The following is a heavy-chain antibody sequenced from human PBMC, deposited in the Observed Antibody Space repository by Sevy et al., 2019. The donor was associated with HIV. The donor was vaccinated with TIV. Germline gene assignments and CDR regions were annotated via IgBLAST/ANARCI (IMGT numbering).Heavy chain of an antibody. CDR2: RSYDGSNK. Sequence: GGSLRLSCAASGFTFSTYAMHWVRQAPGKGLEWVADRSYDGSNKYYADSVKGRFTISRDNSKNTLYLQMNSLRAEDRAVYYCARGDKGGYCISTSCSLYGMDVWGQRTTVTVSS. J-gene: IGHJ6*02. V-gene: IGHV3-30-3*01. CDR3: ARGDKGGYCISTSCSLYGMDV. D-gene: IGHD2-2*01. CDR1: GFTFSTYA.